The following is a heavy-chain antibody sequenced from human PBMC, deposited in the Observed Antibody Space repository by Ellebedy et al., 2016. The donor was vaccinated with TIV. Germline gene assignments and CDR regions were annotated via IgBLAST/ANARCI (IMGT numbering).Heavy chain of an antibody. CDR2: INPGDSDT. CDR3: ARHHTRYFDF. CDR1: GYSFTSYW. J-gene: IGHJ4*02. D-gene: IGHD2-15*01. V-gene: IGHV5-51*01. Sequence: GESLKISXKGSGYSFTSYWIGWVRQMPGKGLEWMGIINPGDSDTRYSPSFQGQVTISADKTTNTAYVQWSSLKASDTAMYYCARHHTRYFDFWGQGTLVTVSS.